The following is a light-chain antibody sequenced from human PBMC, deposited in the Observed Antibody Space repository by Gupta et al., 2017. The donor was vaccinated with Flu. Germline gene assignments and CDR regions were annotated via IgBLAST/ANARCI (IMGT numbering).Light chain of an antibody. J-gene: IGLJ1*01. Sequence: QSVLASPASVAGSPGPSTTISCPGTSCDVGSYNLVSWYQQHPGKDPKLRIYEGTKRPSGVSNRFSGSKSGNTASLTIAGLQAEDEADYYCCSYAGSGTYVFGTGTKVTVL. CDR1: SCDVGSYNL. CDR2: EGT. V-gene: IGLV2-23*01. CDR3: CSYAGSGTYV.